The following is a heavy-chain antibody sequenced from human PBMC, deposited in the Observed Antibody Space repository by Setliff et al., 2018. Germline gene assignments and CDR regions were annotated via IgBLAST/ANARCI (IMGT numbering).Heavy chain of an antibody. J-gene: IGHJ2*01. Sequence: PSETLSLTCTVSGDSIGRGGFHWSWVRQPAGKGLEWIGRIDTSGRTQYNLALKSRVTISVDTSKNQFSLKLNSVTAADTTVYYCARAVPRGATPDYWYFDLWGRGTLVTVSS. CDR3: ARAVPRGATPDYWYFDL. CDR1: GDSIGRGGFH. D-gene: IGHD2-2*01. V-gene: IGHV4-61*02. CDR2: IDTSGRT.